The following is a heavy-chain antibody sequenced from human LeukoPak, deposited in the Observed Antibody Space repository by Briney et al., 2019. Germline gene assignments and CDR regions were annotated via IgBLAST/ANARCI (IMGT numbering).Heavy chain of an antibody. D-gene: IGHD1-26*01. J-gene: IGHJ6*03. V-gene: IGHV3-21*01. CDR2: ISSSSTYI. CDR3: ARDPYSGNYGNDYYYYMDV. CDR1: GFPFSSYT. Sequence: GGSLRLSCAAPGFPFSSYTMNWVRQAPGKGLEWVSSISSSSTYIYDADSVKGRFTISRDNAKNSLYLQMDSLGPEDTAVYYCARDPYSGNYGNDYYYYMDVWGKGTTVTISS.